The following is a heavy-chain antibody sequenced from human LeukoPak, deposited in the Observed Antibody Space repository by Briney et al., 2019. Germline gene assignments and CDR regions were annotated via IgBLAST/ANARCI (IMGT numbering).Heavy chain of an antibody. CDR3: ARVGSSGWFRGAFDI. CDR2: INSDGSST. J-gene: IGHJ3*02. V-gene: IGHV3-74*01. D-gene: IGHD6-19*01. CDR1: GFTFSSYW. Sequence: GGSLRLSCAASGFTFSSYWMHWVRQAPGKGLVWVSRINSDGSSTSYADSVKGRFTISRDSAKNTLYLQMNSLRAEDTAVYYCARVGSSGWFRGAFDIWGQGTMVTVSS.